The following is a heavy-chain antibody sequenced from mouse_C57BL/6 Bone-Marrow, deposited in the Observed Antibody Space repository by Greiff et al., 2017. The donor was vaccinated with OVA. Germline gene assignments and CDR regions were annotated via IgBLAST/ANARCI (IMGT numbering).Heavy chain of an antibody. CDR1: GFTFSDYY. J-gene: IGHJ2*01. D-gene: IGHD1-1*01. CDR2: INYDGSST. CDR3: ARNYGSSLYYFDY. Sequence: EVMLVESEGGLVQPGSSMKLSCTASGFTFSDYYMAWVRQVPEKGLEWVANINYDGSSTYYLDSLKSRFIISRDNAKNILYLQMSSLKSEDTATYYCARNYGSSLYYFDYWGQGTTLTVSS. V-gene: IGHV5-16*01.